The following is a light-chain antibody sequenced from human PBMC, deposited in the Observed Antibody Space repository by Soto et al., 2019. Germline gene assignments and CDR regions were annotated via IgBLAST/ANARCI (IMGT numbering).Light chain of an antibody. CDR1: SSDVGAYKY. CDR3: CSSAPESTYV. CDR2: EVS. Sequence: QSALTQPASVSGSPGQSITISCTGTSSDVGAYKYVSWYQQHPGKAPKVMIYEVSNRPSGVSTRFSASTSGNAASLTISGLQADDEADYFCCSSAPESTYVFGTGTKGTVL. V-gene: IGLV2-14*01. J-gene: IGLJ1*01.